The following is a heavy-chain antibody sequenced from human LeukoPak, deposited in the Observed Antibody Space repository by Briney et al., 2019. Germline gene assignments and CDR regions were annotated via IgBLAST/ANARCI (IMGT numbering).Heavy chain of an antibody. CDR3: ARLSGYYDSSGNDAFDI. V-gene: IGHV1-18*01. CDR2: ISAYNGNT. J-gene: IGHJ3*02. Sequence: ASVKVSCKASGYTFTSYGISWVRQAPGQGLEWMGWISAYNGNTNYAQKLQGRVTMTTDTSTSTAYMELRSLRSDDTAVYYCARLSGYYDSSGNDAFDIWGQGTMVTVSS. CDR1: GYTFTSYG. D-gene: IGHD3-22*01.